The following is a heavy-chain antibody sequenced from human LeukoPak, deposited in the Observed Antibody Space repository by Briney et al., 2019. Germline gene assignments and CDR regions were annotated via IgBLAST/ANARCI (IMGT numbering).Heavy chain of an antibody. CDR2: ISGGGRST. CDR3: VKGSPLATGYFDY. D-gene: IGHD5-12*01. V-gene: IGHV3-23*01. J-gene: IGHJ4*02. CDR1: GFTFNIYA. Sequence: GGSLRLSCAASGFTFNIYAMSWVRQAPGKGLEWVSAISGGGRSTYYADSAKGRFTISRDNSKNTLYLQMNSLRAEDTAVYYCVKGSPLATGYFDYWGQGTLVTVSS.